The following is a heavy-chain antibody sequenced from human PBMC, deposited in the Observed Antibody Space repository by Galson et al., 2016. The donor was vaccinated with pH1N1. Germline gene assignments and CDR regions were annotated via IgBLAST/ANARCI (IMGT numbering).Heavy chain of an antibody. V-gene: IGHV3-23*01. CDR1: GITFSNYA. Sequence: SLRLSCAASGITFSNYAVSWVRQAPGKGLEWVTTISSSGGTTYYADFVKGRFTISRDNSKNTLLVQMNSLRAEDTAVYYCAISHINYFDTSGSSFPNDYWGQGTLVIVSS. J-gene: IGHJ4*02. D-gene: IGHD3-22*01. CDR2: ISSSGGTT. CDR3: AISHINYFDTSGSSFPNDY.